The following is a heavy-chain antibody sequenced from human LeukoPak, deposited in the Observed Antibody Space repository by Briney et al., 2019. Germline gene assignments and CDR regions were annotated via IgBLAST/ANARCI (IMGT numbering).Heavy chain of an antibody. J-gene: IGHJ4*02. CDR2: IYTSGST. V-gene: IGHV4-61*02. Sequence: SETLSLTCTVSGGSISSGSYYWSWIRQPAGKGLEWIGRIYTSGSTNYNPSLKSRVTISVDTSKNQFSLKLSSVTAADTAVYYCARVGGVTGYYFDYWGQGTLVTVSS. CDR1: GGSISSGSYY. CDR3: ARVGGVTGYYFDY. D-gene: IGHD3-9*01.